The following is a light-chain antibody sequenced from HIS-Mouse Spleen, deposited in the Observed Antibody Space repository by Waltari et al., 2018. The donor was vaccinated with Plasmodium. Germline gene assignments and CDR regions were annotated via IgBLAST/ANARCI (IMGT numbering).Light chain of an antibody. CDR2: EAR. V-gene: IGLV3-10*01. CDR1: ALPKKY. Sequence: SYELTQPPSVSVSPGQTARITCSGDALPKKYAYWYQQKSGQAPVLVIYEARKRPSGSPGRFSGSSSGTMATLTISGAQVEDEADYYCYSTDSSGNHRVFGGGTKLTVL. J-gene: IGLJ3*02. CDR3: YSTDSSGNHRV.